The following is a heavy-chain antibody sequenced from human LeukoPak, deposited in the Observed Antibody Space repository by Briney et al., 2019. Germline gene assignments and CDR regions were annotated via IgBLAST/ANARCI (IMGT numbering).Heavy chain of an antibody. CDR2: INPNSGGT. CDR1: GYTFTGYY. V-gene: IGHV1-2*02. Sequence: AASVKVSCKASGYTFTGYYMHWVRQAPGQGLEWMGWINPNSGGTNYAQKFQGRVTMTRDTSISTAYMELSRLRSDDTAVYYCARRVVNNRNWYFNLWGRGTLVTVSS. D-gene: IGHD4-23*01. J-gene: IGHJ2*01. CDR3: ARRVVNNRNWYFNL.